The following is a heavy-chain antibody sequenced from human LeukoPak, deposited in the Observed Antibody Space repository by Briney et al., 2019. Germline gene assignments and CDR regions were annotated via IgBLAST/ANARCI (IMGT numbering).Heavy chain of an antibody. D-gene: IGHD1-26*01. V-gene: IGHV3-7*01. CDR2: IKQDGSEK. Sequence: EPGGSLRLSCAASGFTFSSYWMSWVRQAPGKGLGWVANIKQDGSEKYYVDSEKGRFTISRDNAKNSLYLQMTSLRAEDTAVYYCARSKLYSGSYWGTTRRLSFDYWGQGTLVTVSS. J-gene: IGHJ4*02. CDR3: ARSKLYSGSYWGTTRRLSFDY. CDR1: GFTFSSYW.